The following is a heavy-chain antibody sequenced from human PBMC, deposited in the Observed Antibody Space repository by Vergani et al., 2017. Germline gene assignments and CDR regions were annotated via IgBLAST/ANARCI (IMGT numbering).Heavy chain of an antibody. CDR1: GFTFDDYA. CDR3: ARSGYCAHGVCYMTYYYYMDV. J-gene: IGHJ6*03. D-gene: IGHD2-8*01. Sequence: VQLVESGGGLVQPGRSLRLSCAASGFTFDDYAMHWVRQAPGKGLEWVAFIWYDGSKDYYADSVKGRFTISRDNSKNTLYLQMNNLRAADTAVYYCARSGYCAHGVCYMTYYYYMDVWGKGTAVTVSS. V-gene: IGHV3-33*08. CDR2: IWYDGSKD.